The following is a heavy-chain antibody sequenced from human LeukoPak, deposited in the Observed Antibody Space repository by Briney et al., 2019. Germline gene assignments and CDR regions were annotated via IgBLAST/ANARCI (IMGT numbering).Heavy chain of an antibody. D-gene: IGHD6-19*01. CDR2: INPNSGGT. CDR1: GYTFTGYY. V-gene: IGHV1-2*02. CDR3: ARDGKWRSIAVAGTTFDY. J-gene: IGHJ4*02. Sequence: GASVKVSCKASGYTFTGYYMHWVRQAPGQGLEWMGWINPNSGGTNYAQKFQGRVTMTRDTSISTAYMELSRLRSDDTAVYYCARDGKWRSIAVAGTTFDYWGQGTLVTVSS.